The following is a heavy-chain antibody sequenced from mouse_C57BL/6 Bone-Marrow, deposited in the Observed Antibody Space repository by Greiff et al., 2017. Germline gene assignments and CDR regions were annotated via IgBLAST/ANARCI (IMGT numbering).Heavy chain of an antibody. CDR3: ARFIPCYFDY. CDR2: INPNSGTT. D-gene: IGHD1-1*01. CDR1: GYSFTDYN. V-gene: IGHV1-39*01. Sequence: EVKLLESGPELVKPGASVKISCKASGYSFTDYNMNWVKQSNGKSLEWIGVINPNSGTTSSNQKFKGKATLTVDQSSSTASMQLNSLTSEDSAVYYCARFIPCYFDYWGQGTTLTVSS. J-gene: IGHJ2*01.